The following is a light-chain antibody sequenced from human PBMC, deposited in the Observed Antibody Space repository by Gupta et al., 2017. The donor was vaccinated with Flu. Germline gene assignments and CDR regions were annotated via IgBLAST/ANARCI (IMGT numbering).Light chain of an antibody. Sequence: EIVLTQSPGTLSLSPGERATLSCRASQSVSSYSLAWYQQKPGQTPRLLIYGISSRATGIPDRFSGSGSGTDFTLTISRLEPEDFAVYYCQQDGSSPWTFGQGTKVEIK. CDR1: QSVSSYS. CDR2: GIS. CDR3: QQDGSSPWT. V-gene: IGKV3-20*01. J-gene: IGKJ1*01.